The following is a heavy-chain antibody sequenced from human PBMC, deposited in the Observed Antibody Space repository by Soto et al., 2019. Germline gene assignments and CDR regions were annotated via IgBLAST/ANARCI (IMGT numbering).Heavy chain of an antibody. D-gene: IGHD2-15*01. V-gene: IGHV3-30-3*01. CDR1: GFTFSSYA. J-gene: IGHJ4*02. CDR3: ARPIADCSGGSCYFDY. CDR2: ISYDGSNK. Sequence: ESGGGVVQPGRSLRLSCAASGFTFSSYAMHWVRQAPGKGLEWVAVISYDGSNKYYADSVKGRFTISRDNSKNTLYLQMNSLRAEDTAVYYCARPIADCSGGSCYFDYWGQGTLVTVSS.